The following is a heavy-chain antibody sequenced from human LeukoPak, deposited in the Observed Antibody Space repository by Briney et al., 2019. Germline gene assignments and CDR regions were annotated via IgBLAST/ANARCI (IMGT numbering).Heavy chain of an antibody. CDR3: ARSSGYSSSWYLAFDI. Sequence: ASVKVSCKASGYTFTGYYIHWVRQAPGQGLEWMGWINPNSGGTNYAQKFQGRVTMTRDTSISTAYMELSRLRSDDTAVYYCARSSGYSSSWYLAFDIWGQGTMVTVSS. J-gene: IGHJ3*02. CDR2: INPNSGGT. CDR1: GYTFTGYY. D-gene: IGHD6-13*01. V-gene: IGHV1-2*02.